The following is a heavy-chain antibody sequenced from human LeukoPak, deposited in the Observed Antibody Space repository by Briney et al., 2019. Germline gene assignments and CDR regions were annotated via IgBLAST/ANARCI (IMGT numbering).Heavy chain of an antibody. D-gene: IGHD4-17*01. CDR2: IYSSGTT. Sequence: PETLSLTCTVSGGTINDYFWNWIRQPPGKGLEWIGHIYSSGTTNYNPSLMSRVTISLDTSKNQFSLKLTSVTAADTAVYYCARTDYGDYWFDPWGQGTLVTVSS. V-gene: IGHV4-59*01. CDR1: GGTINDYF. J-gene: IGHJ5*02. CDR3: ARTDYGDYWFDP.